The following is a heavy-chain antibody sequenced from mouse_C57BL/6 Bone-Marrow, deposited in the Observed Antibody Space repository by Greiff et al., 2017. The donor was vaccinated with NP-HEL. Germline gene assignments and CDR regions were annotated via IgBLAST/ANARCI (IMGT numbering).Heavy chain of an antibody. CDR1: GYTFTSYW. Sequence: VQLQQSGTVLARPGASVKMSCKTSGYTFTSYWMHWVKQRPGQGLEWIGAIYPGNSDTSYNQKFKGKAKLTAVTAASTAYMELSSLTNEDSAVYYCTRNSPNLFITTVVAFDYWGQGTTLTVSS. CDR2: IYPGNSDT. J-gene: IGHJ2*01. V-gene: IGHV1-5*01. D-gene: IGHD1-1*01. CDR3: TRNSPNLFITTVVAFDY.